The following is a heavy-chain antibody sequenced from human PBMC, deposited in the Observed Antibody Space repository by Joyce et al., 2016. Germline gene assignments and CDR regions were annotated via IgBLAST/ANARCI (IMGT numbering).Heavy chain of an antibody. CDR2: SSSSGDST. Sequence: EVQVLESGGGLVQPGGSLRLSCAVSGFILRRYDMSWVRQAPGKGLEWVSASSSSGDSTYYTDTVKGRFTVSRDNSKKILYLQMNTLRAEDTAVYYCAKASLTGYYIGAYYFDYWGQGTLVTVSS. CDR3: AKASLTGYYIGAYYFDY. CDR1: GFILRRYD. V-gene: IGHV3-23*01. J-gene: IGHJ4*02. D-gene: IGHD3-9*01.